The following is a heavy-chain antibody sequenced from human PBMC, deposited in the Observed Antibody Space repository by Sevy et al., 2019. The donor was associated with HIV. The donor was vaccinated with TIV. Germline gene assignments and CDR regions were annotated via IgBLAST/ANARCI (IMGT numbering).Heavy chain of an antibody. V-gene: IGHV3-23*01. CDR3: ARAPSGSQGPGQYFRH. CDR2: ISGSGGTT. Sequence: GGSLRLSCAASGFTFSSYVMTWVRQAPGKGLEWVSTISGSGGTTYYADSVKGRFTISRDTSKNTLDLQINSLRAEDTAVYYCARAPSGSQGPGQYFRHWGQGTLVTVSS. D-gene: IGHD1-26*01. CDR1: GFTFSSYV. J-gene: IGHJ1*01.